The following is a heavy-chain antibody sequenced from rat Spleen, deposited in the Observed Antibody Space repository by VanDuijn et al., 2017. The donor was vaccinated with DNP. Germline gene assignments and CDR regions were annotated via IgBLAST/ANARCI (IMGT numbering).Heavy chain of an antibody. CDR1: GFNFNDYW. D-gene: IGHD1-11*01. V-gene: IGHV4-2*01. CDR3: ARGPNYGGYTDYFDY. CDR2: INKDSSTI. J-gene: IGHJ2*01. Sequence: EVKLVESGGGLVQPGRSLKLSCAASGFNFNDYWMGWVRQAPGKGLEWIGQINKDSSTITYIPSLKDKFTISRDNDQNTLFLQMSNLGAEDTAIYYCARGPNYGGYTDYFDYWGQGVMVTVSS.